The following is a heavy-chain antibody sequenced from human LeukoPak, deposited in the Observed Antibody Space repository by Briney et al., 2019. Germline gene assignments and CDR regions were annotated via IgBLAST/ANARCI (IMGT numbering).Heavy chain of an antibody. Sequence: ASVKVSCKASGYTFTGYYMHWVRQAPGQGLEWMGWINPNSGGTNYAQKFQGRVTMTRDTSISTAYMELSRLRSDDTAVYYCARDLGSAHYYQLFDYWGQGTLVTVSS. CDR2: INPNSGGT. J-gene: IGHJ4*02. CDR3: ARDLGSAHYYQLFDY. D-gene: IGHD7-27*01. V-gene: IGHV1-2*02. CDR1: GYTFTGYY.